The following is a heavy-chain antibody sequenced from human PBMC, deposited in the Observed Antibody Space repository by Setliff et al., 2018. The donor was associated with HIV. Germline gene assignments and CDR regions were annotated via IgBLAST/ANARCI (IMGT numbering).Heavy chain of an antibody. V-gene: IGHV3-15*01. CDR2: IKSKTDGETT. CDR3: TLKHTWGQGTLVTVSSSESSSYYY. Sequence: GGSLRLSCAASGFTFNDAWMNWVRQAPGKGLEWVGRIKSKTDGETTDYATPVKGRFTISRDDSKTTLYLKMNSLKTEDAAVYYCTLKHTWGQGTLVTVSSSESSSYYYWGQGTLVTVSS. D-gene: IGHD3-10*01. J-gene: IGHJ4*02. CDR1: GFTFNDAW.